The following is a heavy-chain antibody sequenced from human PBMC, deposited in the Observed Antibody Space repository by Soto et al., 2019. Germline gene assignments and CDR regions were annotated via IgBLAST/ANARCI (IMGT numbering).Heavy chain of an antibody. CDR2: INTDGSGT. CDR1: GFIFNSDW. Sequence: PGGTLRLSCAASGFIFNSDWMHWVRQAPGKKQVWVSRINTDGSGTSYADSVKGRFTISRDKAKNTLYLQMNSLRAEDTSVYYCTRGRPGPQHYFDYWGQGNMVTVSS. V-gene: IGHV3-74*01. CDR3: TRGRPGPQHYFDY. D-gene: IGHD3-10*01. J-gene: IGHJ4*02.